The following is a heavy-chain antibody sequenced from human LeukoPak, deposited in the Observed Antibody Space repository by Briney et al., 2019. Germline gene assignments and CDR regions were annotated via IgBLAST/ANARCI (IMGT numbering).Heavy chain of an antibody. CDR1: GFTFSSYA. CDR3: AKQARDIVVVPAAINY. V-gene: IGHV3-23*01. Sequence: GGSLRLSCAASGFTFSSYAMSWVRQAPGKGLEWVSAIGGSGGSTYYADSVKGRFTISRDNSKNTLYLQMNSLRAVDTAVYYCAKQARDIVVVPAAINYWGQGTLVTVSS. J-gene: IGHJ4*02. D-gene: IGHD2-2*01. CDR2: IGGSGGST.